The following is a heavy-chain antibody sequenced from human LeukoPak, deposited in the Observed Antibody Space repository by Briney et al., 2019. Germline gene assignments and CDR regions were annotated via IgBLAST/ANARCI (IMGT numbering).Heavy chain of an antibody. CDR1: GFTFSSYA. V-gene: IGHV3-53*01. D-gene: IGHD3-10*01. J-gene: IGHJ4*02. CDR3: ARDYVGDY. Sequence: GGSLRLSCAASGFTFSSYAMSWVRQAPGKGLEWVSVIYSGGSTYYADSVKGRFTISRDNSKNTLYLQMNSLRAEDTAVYYCARDYVGDYWGQGTLVTVSS. CDR2: IYSGGST.